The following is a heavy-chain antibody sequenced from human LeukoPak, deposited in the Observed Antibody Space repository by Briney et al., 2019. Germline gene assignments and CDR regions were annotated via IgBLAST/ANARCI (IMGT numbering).Heavy chain of an antibody. Sequence: GGSLRLSCAASGLTFSAYGMHWVRQAPGKGLEWVAVISYDGSDKYYADSVKGRFTISRDNSKNTLFLQMNSLRAEDTAVYYCARDLRYCSSASCSENGAFDIWGQGTMVTVSS. CDR3: ARDLRYCSSASCSENGAFDI. J-gene: IGHJ3*02. CDR2: ISYDGSDK. CDR1: GLTFSAYG. D-gene: IGHD2-2*01. V-gene: IGHV3-30*03.